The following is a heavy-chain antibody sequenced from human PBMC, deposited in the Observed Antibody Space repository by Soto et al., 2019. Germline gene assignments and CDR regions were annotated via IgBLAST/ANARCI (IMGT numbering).Heavy chain of an antibody. J-gene: IGHJ6*02. V-gene: IGHV5-10-1*01. CDR1: GYRFTSYW. CDR3: ARVTGYPNYYGMDV. D-gene: IGHD3-9*01. Sequence: GASLKISCQGSGYRFTSYWITWVRQMPGKGLEWMGRIDPSDSYTNYSPSFQGHVSMSADKSISTAYLQWSSLKASDTAMYYCARVTGYPNYYGMDVWGQGTTVTVSS. CDR2: IDPSDSYT.